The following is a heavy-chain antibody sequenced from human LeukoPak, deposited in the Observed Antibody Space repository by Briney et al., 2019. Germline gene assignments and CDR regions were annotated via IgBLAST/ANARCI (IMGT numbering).Heavy chain of an antibody. CDR1: GGSISSYY. CDR2: IYYSGST. D-gene: IGHD5-24*01. J-gene: IGHJ4*02. V-gene: IGHV4-59*01. Sequence: PSETLSLTCTVSGGSISSYYWSWIRQPPGKWLEWIGYIYYSGSTNYNPSLKSRVTISVDTSKNQFSLKLSSVTAADTAVYYCARGGGGYPFDYWGQGTLVTVSS. CDR3: ARGGGGYPFDY.